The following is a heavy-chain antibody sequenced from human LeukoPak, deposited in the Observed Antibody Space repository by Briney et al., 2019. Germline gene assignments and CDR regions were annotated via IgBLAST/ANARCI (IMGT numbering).Heavy chain of an antibody. V-gene: IGHV4-39*07. J-gene: IGHJ4*02. CDR2: VYFSGST. CDR3: ARDVGSSWPFFDY. Sequence: SETLSLTCNVSGDSISTSKHYWGWIRQPPGKGLEWIGSVYFSGSTYYNPSLKSRVTISVDTSKNQFSLKLSSVTAADTAVYYCARDVGSSWPFFDYWGQGTLVTVSS. D-gene: IGHD6-13*01. CDR1: GDSISTSKHY.